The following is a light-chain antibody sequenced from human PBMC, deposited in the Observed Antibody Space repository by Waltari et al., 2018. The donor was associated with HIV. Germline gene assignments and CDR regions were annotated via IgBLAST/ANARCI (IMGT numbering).Light chain of an antibody. Sequence: DIQMTQSPPYLYAYVGERVTITCRASQNIGTSLNWYQQKAGKAPKVLIYAASDLESWAPSRFSGSGSGTDFTLTISSLQPEDFATYYCQQSYSWSFGQGTKVEIK. CDR2: AAS. J-gene: IGKJ1*01. CDR3: QQSYSWS. V-gene: IGKV1-39*01. CDR1: QNIGTS.